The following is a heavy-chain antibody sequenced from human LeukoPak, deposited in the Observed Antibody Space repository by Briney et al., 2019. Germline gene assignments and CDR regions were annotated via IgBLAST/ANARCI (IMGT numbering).Heavy chain of an antibody. CDR1: GFTFSSSG. J-gene: IGHJ4*02. V-gene: IGHV3-21*01. D-gene: IGHD3-22*01. Sequence: KPGGSLRLSCATSGFTFSSSGMNWVRQAPGKGLEWVSSISDDSSYKYYAGSMKGRFTISRDNAKNSLYLQMNSLRAEDTAVYYCARTLAYDSSGYYRGYFDYWGQGTLVTVSS. CDR3: ARTLAYDSSGYYRGYFDY. CDR2: ISDDSSYK.